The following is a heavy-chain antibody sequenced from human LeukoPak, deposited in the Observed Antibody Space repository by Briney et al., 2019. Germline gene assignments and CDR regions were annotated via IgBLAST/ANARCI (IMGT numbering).Heavy chain of an antibody. Sequence: GGSLRLSCAAPGFTFSSYSMNWVRQAPGKGLEWVSSISSSSSYIYYAGSVKGRFTISRDNAKNSLYLQMNSLRAEDTAVYYCARDIPTYSSSWPIDYWGQGTLVTVSS. J-gene: IGHJ4*02. V-gene: IGHV3-21*01. CDR1: GFTFSSYS. D-gene: IGHD6-13*01. CDR2: ISSSSSYI. CDR3: ARDIPTYSSSWPIDY.